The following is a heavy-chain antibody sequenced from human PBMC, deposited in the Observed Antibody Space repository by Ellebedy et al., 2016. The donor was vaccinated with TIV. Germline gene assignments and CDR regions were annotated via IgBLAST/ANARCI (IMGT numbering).Heavy chain of an antibody. J-gene: IGHJ4*02. CDR2: ISHNSDST. CDR1: GFSFANYA. D-gene: IGHD4-17*01. CDR3: AREGLSVDYGDYRPFDY. V-gene: IGHV3-64*02. Sequence: GESLKISCAASGFSFANYALTWVRQAPGKGLQYVSAISHNSDSTFYADSVKGRFTISRDNTKNTLFLQMGSLRTEDMAVYYCAREGLSVDYGDYRPFDYWGQGTLVSVSS.